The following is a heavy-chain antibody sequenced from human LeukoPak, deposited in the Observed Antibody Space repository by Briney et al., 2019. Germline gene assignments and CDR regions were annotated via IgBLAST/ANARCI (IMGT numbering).Heavy chain of an antibody. V-gene: IGHV1-2*02. CDR2: INPNSGGT. J-gene: IGHJ5*02. Sequence: ASVKVSCKASGYTFTSYDINWVRQAPGQGLEWMGWINPNSGGTNYAQKFQGRVTMTRDTSISTAYMELSRLRSDDTAVYYCARDTSWFDPWGQGTLVTVSS. CDR3: ARDTSWFDP. CDR1: GYTFTSYD. D-gene: IGHD2-2*01.